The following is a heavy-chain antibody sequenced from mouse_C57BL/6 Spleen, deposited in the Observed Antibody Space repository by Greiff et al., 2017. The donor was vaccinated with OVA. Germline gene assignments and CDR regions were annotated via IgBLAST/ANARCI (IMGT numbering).Heavy chain of an antibody. CDR3: ARFRNCLYGMDY. V-gene: IGHV1-50*01. CDR2: IDPSDSYT. CDR1: GYTFTSYW. J-gene: IGHJ4*01. Sequence: QVQLQQPGAELVKPGASVKLSCKASGYTFTSYWMQWVKQRPGQGLEWIGEIDPSDSYTNYNQKFKGKATLTVDTSSSTAYLQLISLTTEDAAVYYCARFRNCLYGMDYWGQGTSVTVSS.